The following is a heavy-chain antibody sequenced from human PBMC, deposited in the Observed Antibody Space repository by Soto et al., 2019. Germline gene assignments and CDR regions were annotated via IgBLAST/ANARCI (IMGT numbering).Heavy chain of an antibody. V-gene: IGHV1-2*02. CDR3: ARVYGGGWLGFDY. D-gene: IGHD6-19*01. Sequence: ASVKVSCKASGYTFTGYYMHWVRQAPGQGLEWMGWINPNSGGTNYAQKFQGRVTMTRDTSISTAYMELSRLRSDDTAVYYCARVYGGGWLGFDYWGQGTLVTVSS. CDR2: INPNSGGT. J-gene: IGHJ4*02. CDR1: GYTFTGYY.